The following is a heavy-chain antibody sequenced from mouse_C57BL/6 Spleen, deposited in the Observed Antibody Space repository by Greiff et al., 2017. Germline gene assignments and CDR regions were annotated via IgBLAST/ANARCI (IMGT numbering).Heavy chain of an antibody. CDR3: ARGSYGYFDV. CDR2: IRNKANGYTT. V-gene: IGHV7-3*01. J-gene: IGHJ1*03. CDR1: GFTFTDYY. Sequence: EVKLMESGGGLVQPGGSLCLSCAASGFTFTDYYMSWVRQPPGKALEWLGFIRNKANGYTTEYSASVKGRFTISRDNSQSILYLQMNALRAEDSATYYCARGSYGYFDVWGTGTTVTVSS.